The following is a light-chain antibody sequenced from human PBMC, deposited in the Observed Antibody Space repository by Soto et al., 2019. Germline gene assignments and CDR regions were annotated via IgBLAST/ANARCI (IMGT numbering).Light chain of an antibody. CDR1: SSNIGSNT. Sequence: VVTQPPSASGTPGQRVTISCSGSSSNIGSNTVNWYQQLPGTAPKLLIYSNNQRPSGVPDRFSGSKSGTSASLAISGLQSEDEADYYCAAWDDSLNGHWVFGGGTKLTVL. J-gene: IGLJ3*02. CDR3: AAWDDSLNGHWV. V-gene: IGLV1-44*01. CDR2: SNN.